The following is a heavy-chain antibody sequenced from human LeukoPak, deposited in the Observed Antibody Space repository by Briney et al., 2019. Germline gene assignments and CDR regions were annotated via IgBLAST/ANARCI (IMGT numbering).Heavy chain of an antibody. V-gene: IGHV3-64D*06. CDR1: GFTFSSYA. J-gene: IGHJ4*02. CDR3: VKDREQWLVRHYFDY. Sequence: GGSLRLSCSASGFTFSSYAMHWVRQAPGKELEYVSAISSNGGSTYYGDSVKGRFTISRDNSKNTLYLQMSSLRAEDTAVYYCVKDREQWLVRHYFDYWGQGTLVTVSS. D-gene: IGHD6-19*01. CDR2: ISSNGGST.